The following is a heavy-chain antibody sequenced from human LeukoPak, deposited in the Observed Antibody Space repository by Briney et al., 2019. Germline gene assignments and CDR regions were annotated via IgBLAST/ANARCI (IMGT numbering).Heavy chain of an antibody. J-gene: IGHJ3*02. CDR1: GYTFTGYY. CDR2: LYPYSSDT. CDR3: ARDRNSGSSLDI. V-gene: IGHV1-2*02. D-gene: IGHD6-6*01. Sequence: ASVKVSCKASGYTFTGYYIHWVRQAPGQGLEWMGWLYPYSSDTNYAQNFQGRVTMTRDTSISTAYMELSSLKSDDTAVYYCARDRNSGSSLDIWGQGTMLTVSS.